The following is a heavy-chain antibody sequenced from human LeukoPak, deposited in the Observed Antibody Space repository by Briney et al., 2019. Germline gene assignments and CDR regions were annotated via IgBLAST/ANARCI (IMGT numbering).Heavy chain of an antibody. Sequence: GGSLRLSCAASGFTFSSYSMNWVRQAPGKGLEWVSFISSSSSYIYYADSVKGRFTISRDNAKNSLYLQMNSLRAEDTAVYYCARGRHIRSYHYFDYWGQGTLVTVSS. CDR2: ISSSSSYI. V-gene: IGHV3-21*01. CDR3: ARGRHIRSYHYFDY. D-gene: IGHD1-26*01. J-gene: IGHJ4*02. CDR1: GFTFSSYS.